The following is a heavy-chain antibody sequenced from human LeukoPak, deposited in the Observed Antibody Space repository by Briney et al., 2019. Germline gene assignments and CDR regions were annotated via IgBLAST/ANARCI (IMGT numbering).Heavy chain of an antibody. D-gene: IGHD1-26*01. J-gene: IGHJ4*02. CDR3: ARHLVGATQHLDY. CDR1: GCTFSSYA. Sequence: SSVKVSCKASGCTFSSYAISWVRQAPGQGLEWMGRIIPISGTANYAQKFQGRVTITTDESTSTAYMELSSLRSEDTAVYYCARHLVGATQHLDYWGQGTLVTVSS. V-gene: IGHV1-69*05. CDR2: IIPISGTA.